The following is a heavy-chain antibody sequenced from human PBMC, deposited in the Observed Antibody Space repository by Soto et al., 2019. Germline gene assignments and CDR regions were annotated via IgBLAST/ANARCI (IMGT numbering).Heavy chain of an antibody. V-gene: IGHV4-34*01. CDR3: ARDNYGSGSGLVGYYYYYYGMDV. CDR2: INHSGST. Sequence: LSLTCAVYGGSFSGYYWSWIRQPPGKGLEWIGEINHSGSTNYNPSLKSRVTISVDTSKNQFSLKLSSVTAADTAVYYCARDNYGSGSGLVGYYYYYYGMDVWGQGTTVTVSS. D-gene: IGHD3-10*01. CDR1: GGSFSGYY. J-gene: IGHJ6*02.